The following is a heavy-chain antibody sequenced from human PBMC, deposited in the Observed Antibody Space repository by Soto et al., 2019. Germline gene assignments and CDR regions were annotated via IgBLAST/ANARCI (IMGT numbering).Heavy chain of an antibody. D-gene: IGHD1-26*01. V-gene: IGHV1-69*13. CDR3: ARVGGVGAPPGADY. Sequence: ASVKVSCKASGGIFSSYAISWLRQAPGQGLEWMGAVIPILGQAYYAQNLQDRVTITADESTRTTYMELSSLRSEDTAVYFCARVGGVGAPPGADYWGQGTLVTVSS. J-gene: IGHJ4*02. CDR2: VIPILGQA. CDR1: GGIFSSYA.